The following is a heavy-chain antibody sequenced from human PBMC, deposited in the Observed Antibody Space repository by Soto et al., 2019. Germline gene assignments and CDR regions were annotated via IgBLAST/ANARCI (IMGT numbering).Heavy chain of an antibody. CDR1: GFIFSDYY. V-gene: IGHV3-11*01. CDR3: ARARADIAVVPPAIGWFDP. J-gene: IGHJ5*02. CDR2: ISYSGDTI. Sequence: VQLVESGGGLVKPGGSLRLSCAASGFIFSDYYMSWIRQVPGKGLEWLSYISYSGDTIYYADSVKGRFTISRDNAKDLLYLQMNSLRDEDTAVYYCARARADIAVVPPAIGWFDPWGQGTLVTVSS. D-gene: IGHD2-2*01.